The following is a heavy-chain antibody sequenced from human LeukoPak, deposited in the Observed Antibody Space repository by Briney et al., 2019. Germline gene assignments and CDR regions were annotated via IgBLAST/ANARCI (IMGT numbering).Heavy chain of an antibody. Sequence: GGSLRLSCAASGFTLSSYSVNWVRQAPGKGLEWVSSISSSSSYIYYADSVKGRFTISRDNAKNSLYLQMNSLRAEDTAVYYCAREPGIAVAGTFSGRFDPWGQGTLVTVSS. V-gene: IGHV3-21*01. D-gene: IGHD6-19*01. CDR1: GFTLSSYS. CDR3: AREPGIAVAGTFSGRFDP. J-gene: IGHJ5*02. CDR2: ISSSSSYI.